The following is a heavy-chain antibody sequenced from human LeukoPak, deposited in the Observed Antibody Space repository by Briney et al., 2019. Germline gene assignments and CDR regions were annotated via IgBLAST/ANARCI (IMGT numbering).Heavy chain of an antibody. V-gene: IGHV3-66*01. CDR3: AREKRYNYYDSSGYYY. J-gene: IGHJ4*02. CDR2: IYSGGST. D-gene: IGHD3-22*01. CDR1: GFTVSSNY. Sequence: GGSLRLSYAASGFTVSSNYMSWVRQAPGKGLEWVSVIYSGGSTNYADSVKGRFTISRDNSKNTLYLQMNSLRAEDTAVYYCAREKRYNYYDSSGYYYWGQGTLVTVSS.